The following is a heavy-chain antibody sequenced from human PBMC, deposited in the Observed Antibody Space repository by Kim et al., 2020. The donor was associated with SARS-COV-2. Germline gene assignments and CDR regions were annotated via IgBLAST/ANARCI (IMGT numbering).Heavy chain of an antibody. CDR3: ARKYSSNWYVPDFDY. CDR1: GFTFSSYS. Sequence: GGSLRLSCAASGFTFSSYSMNWVRQAPGKGLEWVSSISSSSSYIYYADSVKGRFTISRDNAKNSLYLQMNSLRAEDTAVYYCARKYSSNWYVPDFDYWGQGTLVTVSS. V-gene: IGHV3-21*01. J-gene: IGHJ4*02. CDR2: ISSSSSYI. D-gene: IGHD6-13*01.